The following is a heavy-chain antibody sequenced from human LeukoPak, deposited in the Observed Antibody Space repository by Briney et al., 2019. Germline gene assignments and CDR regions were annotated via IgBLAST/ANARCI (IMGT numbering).Heavy chain of an antibody. Sequence: PGGSLRLSCAASGFTFDDYTMHWVRQAPGKGLEWVSLISWDGGSTYYADSVKGRFTISRDNAKNSLYLQMNSLRAEDTALYYCARVSVDLRKRITMIVVGPPPYYFDYWGQGTLVTVSS. CDR1: GFTFDDYT. V-gene: IGHV3-43*01. J-gene: IGHJ4*02. CDR2: ISWDGGST. CDR3: ARVSVDLRKRITMIVVGPPPYYFDY. D-gene: IGHD3-22*01.